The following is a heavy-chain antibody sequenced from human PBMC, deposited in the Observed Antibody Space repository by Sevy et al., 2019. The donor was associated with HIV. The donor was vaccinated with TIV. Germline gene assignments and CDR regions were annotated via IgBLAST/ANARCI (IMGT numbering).Heavy chain of an antibody. CDR1: GFTFSDYW. D-gene: IGHD1-26*01. CDR2: IKQDGSQK. Sequence: GGSLRLSCAASGFTFSDYWMSWVRQAPGKGLEWVANIKQDGSQKYFVDSVKGRLTISRDNAKNSLYLQMDNLRAEDTAVYYCARNVGDMWGQGTMVTVS. J-gene: IGHJ3*01. CDR3: ARNVGDM. V-gene: IGHV3-7*01.